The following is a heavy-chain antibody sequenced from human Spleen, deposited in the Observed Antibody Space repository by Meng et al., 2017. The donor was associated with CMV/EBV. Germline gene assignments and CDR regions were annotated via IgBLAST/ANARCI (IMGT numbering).Heavy chain of an antibody. CDR2: ISAYNGNT. V-gene: IGHV1-18*01. CDR1: YTFTSYG. D-gene: IGHD3-22*01. CDR3: ARSALSSIVVVIGWFDP. Sequence: YTFTSYGISWVRQAPGQGLEWMGWISAYNGNTNYAQKLQGRVTMTTDTSTSTAYMELRSLRSDDTAVYYCARSALSSIVVVIGWFDPWGQGTLVTVSS. J-gene: IGHJ5*02.